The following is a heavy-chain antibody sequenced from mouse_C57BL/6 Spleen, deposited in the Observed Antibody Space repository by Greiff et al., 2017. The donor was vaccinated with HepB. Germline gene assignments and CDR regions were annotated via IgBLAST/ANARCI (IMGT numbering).Heavy chain of an antibody. CDR3: ARDGGDSSGY. Sequence: EVQLVESGPGLVKPSQSLSLTCSVTGYSITSGYYWNWIRQFPGNKLEWMGYISYDGSNNYNPSLKNRISITRDTSKNQFFLKLNSVTTEDTATYYCARDGGDSSGYWGQGTTLTVSS. J-gene: IGHJ2*01. CDR2: ISYDGSN. D-gene: IGHD3-2*02. V-gene: IGHV3-6*01. CDR1: GYSITSGYY.